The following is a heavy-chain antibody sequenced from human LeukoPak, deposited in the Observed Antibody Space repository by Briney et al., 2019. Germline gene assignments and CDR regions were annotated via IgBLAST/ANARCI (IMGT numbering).Heavy chain of an antibody. D-gene: IGHD4-17*01. CDR2: IYYSGST. CDR1: GASISSYY. J-gene: IGHJ6*02. V-gene: IGHV4-59*08. CDR3: ARHDYGDAGMDV. Sequence: SETLSLTCTVSGASISSYYWSWIRQPPGKGLEWIGYIYYSGSTNYDTSLKSRVTISVDTSKNQFSLKVSSVTAADTAVYHCARHDYGDAGMDVWGQGTTVTVSS.